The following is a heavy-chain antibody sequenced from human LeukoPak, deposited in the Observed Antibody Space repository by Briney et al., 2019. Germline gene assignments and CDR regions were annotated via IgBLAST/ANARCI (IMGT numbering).Heavy chain of an antibody. J-gene: IGHJ4*02. V-gene: IGHV1-69-2*01. CDR1: GYTFTDYY. CDR3: ARDRRDVGVGTTTRAFDY. Sequence: ATVKISCKVSGYTFTDYYMHWVQQAPGKGLEWMGLVDPEDGETIYAEKFQGRVTITADTSTDTAYMELSSLRSEDTAVYYCARDRRDVGVGTTTRAFDYWGQGSLVTVPS. CDR2: VDPEDGET. D-gene: IGHD1-26*01.